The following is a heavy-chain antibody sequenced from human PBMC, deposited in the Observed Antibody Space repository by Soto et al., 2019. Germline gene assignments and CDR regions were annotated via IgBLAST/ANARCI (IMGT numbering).Heavy chain of an antibody. J-gene: IGHJ3*02. Sequence: GRSLRLSCAASGFNFGPFWMHWVRKAPGKGLVWVSHINSDGTTIVYADSVKGRFTISRDNAKNTLYLQMNSLRVEDTAVYFCVRDRGYPDSFDIWGPGTLVTVSS. D-gene: IGHD3-10*01. CDR2: INSDGTTI. CDR1: GFNFGPFW. V-gene: IGHV3-74*01. CDR3: VRDRGYPDSFDI.